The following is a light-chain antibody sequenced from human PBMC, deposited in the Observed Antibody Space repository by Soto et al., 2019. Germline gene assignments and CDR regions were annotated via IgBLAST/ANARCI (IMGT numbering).Light chain of an antibody. CDR2: DVN. J-gene: IGLJ2*01. Sequence: QSALTQPASVSGSPGQSITISCTGTSSDVGVYNYVSWYQQHPGKAPKLMIYDVNYRPSGVSNRFSGSKSGNTASLTISGLQAEDEADYYCSSYSTSSTLVFGGGTKVTVL. CDR3: SSYSTSSTLV. V-gene: IGLV2-14*03. CDR1: SSDVGVYNY.